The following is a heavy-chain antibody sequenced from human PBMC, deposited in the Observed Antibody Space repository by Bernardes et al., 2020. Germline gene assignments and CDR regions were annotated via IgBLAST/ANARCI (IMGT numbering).Heavy chain of an antibody. V-gene: IGHV3-53*01. Sequence: GGSLRLSCAASGFTFSSTYMSWVLPAPGKGLEWVSVIYTGGGTYYADSVKGRFTISRDNSKNTLYLQMNSLRAEDTAVYYCARASSGDYPNRWGQGTLVTVSS. CDR2: IYTGGGT. CDR1: GFTFSSTY. D-gene: IGHD3-22*01. CDR3: ARASSGDYPNR. J-gene: IGHJ4*02.